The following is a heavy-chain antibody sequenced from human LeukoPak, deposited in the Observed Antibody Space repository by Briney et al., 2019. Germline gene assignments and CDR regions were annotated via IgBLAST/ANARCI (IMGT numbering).Heavy chain of an antibody. CDR3: ARDSRELLWFGDPYYYYYMDV. J-gene: IGHJ6*03. CDR1: GYSISSGYY. Sequence: SETLSLTCTVSGYSISSGYYWGWIRQPPGKGLEWIGSIYHSGSTYYNPSLKSRVTISVDKSKNQFSLKLSSVTAADTALYYCARDSRELLWFGDPYYYYYMDVWGKGTTVTVSS. V-gene: IGHV4-38-2*02. CDR2: IYHSGST. D-gene: IGHD3-10*01.